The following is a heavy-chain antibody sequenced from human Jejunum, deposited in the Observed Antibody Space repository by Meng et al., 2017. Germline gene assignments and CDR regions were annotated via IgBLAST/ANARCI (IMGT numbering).Heavy chain of an antibody. CDR1: GGSVSSAGYQ. CDR2: AST. Sequence: QVQLEESGGGLVMPSETLSLICSVSGGSVSSAGYQWSWIRQPPGKGLEWIGYASTNYNPSLKSRVTISVDTSKNQFSLRLTSVTAADTAVYYCARDHMGSVDYWGQGILVTVSS. J-gene: IGHJ4*02. V-gene: IGHV4-61*08. D-gene: IGHD1-26*01. CDR3: ARDHMGSVDY.